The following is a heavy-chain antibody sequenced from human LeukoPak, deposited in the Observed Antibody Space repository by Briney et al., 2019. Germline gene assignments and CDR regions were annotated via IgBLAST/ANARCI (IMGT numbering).Heavy chain of an antibody. CDR3: AKAYNWNYLNYMDV. CDR1: GFTFDDYA. J-gene: IGHJ6*03. Sequence: PGRSLRLSCSASGFTFDDYAMHWVRQAPGKGLEWVSGISWNSGSIGYADSVKGRFTISRDNAKNSLYLQMNSLRAEDMALYYCAKAYNWNYLNYMDVWGKGTTVTVSS. CDR2: ISWNSGSI. D-gene: IGHD1-7*01. V-gene: IGHV3-9*03.